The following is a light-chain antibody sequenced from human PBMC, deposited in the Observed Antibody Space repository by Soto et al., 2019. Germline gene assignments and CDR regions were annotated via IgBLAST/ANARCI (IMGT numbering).Light chain of an antibody. CDR3: MLTIQLLVT. CDR2: EVS. Sequence: VEPQAPKSLTVSSGPPASNSCKSSQRLLHSDGKTYLYWYLQKPGQPPQLLIYEVSNRFSGVPDRFSGSGSGTDFTLKISLVEAEDVVVYYCMLTIQLLVTFAQGTRLEIK. J-gene: IGKJ5*01. V-gene: IGKV2D-29*01. CDR1: QRLLHSDGKTY.